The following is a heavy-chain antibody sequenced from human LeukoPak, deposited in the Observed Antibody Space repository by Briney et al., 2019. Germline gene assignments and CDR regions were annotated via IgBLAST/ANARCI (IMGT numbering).Heavy chain of an antibody. J-gene: IGHJ4*02. Sequence: ASVKVSCKSSGYTFTSYGISWVRQAPGQGLEWMGWISAYNGNTNYAQKLQGRVTMTTDTSTSTAYMELRSLRSDDTAVYYCARHDSSGYFPSFDYWGQGTLVTVSS. D-gene: IGHD3-22*01. CDR3: ARHDSSGYFPSFDY. CDR1: GYTFTSYG. V-gene: IGHV1-18*01. CDR2: ISAYNGNT.